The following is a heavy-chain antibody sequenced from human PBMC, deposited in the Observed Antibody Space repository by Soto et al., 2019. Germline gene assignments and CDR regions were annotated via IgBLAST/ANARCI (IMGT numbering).Heavy chain of an antibody. V-gene: IGHV1-8*01. CDR1: GYTFTSYD. J-gene: IGHJ5*02. CDR3: ARERTRGFDP. CDR2: MNPNSGNT. Sequence: QVHLVQSGAEVRKPGASVKVSCKASGYTFTSYDINWVRQATGQGLEWMGWMNPNSGNTAYAQKCQGRVTMTRNTSISTAHMELSSLRSEDTVVYYCARERTRGFDPWGQGTLVTVSS.